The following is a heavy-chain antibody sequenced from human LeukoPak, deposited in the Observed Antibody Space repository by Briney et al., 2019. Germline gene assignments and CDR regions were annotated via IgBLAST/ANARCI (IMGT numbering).Heavy chain of an antibody. V-gene: IGHV4-30-4*08. Sequence: SQTLSLTCTVSGGSISSGDHYWSWIRQPPGKGLEWIGYIYYSGSTYYNPTLKSRVTISVDTSKNQFSLRLSSVTAADTAVYYCARVYCSSTSCYPRNNWFNPWGQGTLVTVSS. CDR3: ARVYCSSTSCYPRNNWFNP. D-gene: IGHD2-2*01. J-gene: IGHJ5*02. CDR1: GGSISSGDHY. CDR2: IYYSGST.